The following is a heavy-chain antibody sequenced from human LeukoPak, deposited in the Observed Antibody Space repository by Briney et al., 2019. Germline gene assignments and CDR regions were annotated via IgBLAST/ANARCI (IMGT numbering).Heavy chain of an antibody. CDR1: GFTFSSYS. CDR3: AGVHGGYDILTGSFDY. Sequence: GGSLRLSCAASGFTFSSYSMNWVRQAPGKGLEWVSSISSSSSYIYYADSVKGRFTISRDNAKNSLYLQMNSLRAEDTAVYYCAGVHGGYDILTGSFDYWGQGTLVTVSS. D-gene: IGHD3-9*01. V-gene: IGHV3-21*01. CDR2: ISSSSSYI. J-gene: IGHJ4*02.